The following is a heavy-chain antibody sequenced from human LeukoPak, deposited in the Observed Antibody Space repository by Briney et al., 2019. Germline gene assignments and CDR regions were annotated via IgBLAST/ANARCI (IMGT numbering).Heavy chain of an antibody. J-gene: IGHJ3*01. CDR3: ARAARYYYDTIGAFDV. V-gene: IGHV4-59*01. CDR2: IYYSGST. CDR1: GGSISSYY. Sequence: PSETLSLTCTVSGGSISSYYWSWIRQPPGKGLEWIGYIYYSGSTNYNPSLKSRVTMSVDTSRNQFSLKLSSVTAADTAVYYCARAARYYYDTIGAFDVWGQGTMVTVSS. D-gene: IGHD3-22*01.